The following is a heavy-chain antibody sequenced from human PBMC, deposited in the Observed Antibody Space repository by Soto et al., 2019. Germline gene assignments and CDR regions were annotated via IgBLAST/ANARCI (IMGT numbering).Heavy chain of an antibody. CDR3: ASCGGDCFFDY. J-gene: IGHJ4*02. D-gene: IGHD2-21*02. Sequence: QVQLQESGPGLVKPSQTLSLTCTVSGGSIRSGDYYWSWIRQPPGKGLEWIGYIYYSGSTYYTPSLKSRVTISVDTSTHQFSLRLSSVTAADTAVYYCASCGGDCFFDYWGQGTLVTVSS. CDR2: IYYSGST. V-gene: IGHV4-30-4*01. CDR1: GGSIRSGDYY.